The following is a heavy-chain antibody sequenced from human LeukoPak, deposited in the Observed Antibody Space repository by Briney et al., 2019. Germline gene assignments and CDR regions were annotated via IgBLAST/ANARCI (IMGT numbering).Heavy chain of an antibody. Sequence: SETLSLTCTVSGGSISSGGYYWSWIRQPPGKGLEWIGYIYHSGSTYYNPSLKSRVTISVDRSKNQFSLKLSSVTAADTAVYYCAREGYYFDYWGQGTLVTVSS. CDR3: AREGYYFDY. CDR2: IYHSGST. J-gene: IGHJ4*02. CDR1: GGSISSGGYY. V-gene: IGHV4-30-2*01.